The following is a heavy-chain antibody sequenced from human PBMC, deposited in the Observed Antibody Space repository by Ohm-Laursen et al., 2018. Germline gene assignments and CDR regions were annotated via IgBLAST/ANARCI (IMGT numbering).Heavy chain of an antibody. CDR1: GFTFSSYA. D-gene: IGHD4-23*01. V-gene: IGHV3-23*01. J-gene: IGHJ1*01. CDR3: ARNDYSGNLEYFQH. CDR2: ISGSGGST. Sequence: SLRLSCAASGFTFSSYAMSWVRQAPGKGLEWVSAISGSGGSTYYADSVTGRFTISRDNSKNTLYLQMNSLRAEDTAVYYCARNDYSGNLEYFQHWGQGTLVTVSS.